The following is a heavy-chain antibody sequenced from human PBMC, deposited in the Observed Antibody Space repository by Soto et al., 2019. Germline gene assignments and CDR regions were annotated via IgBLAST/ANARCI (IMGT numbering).Heavy chain of an antibody. J-gene: IGHJ4*02. CDR2: ISGSGGST. Sequence: EVQLLEYGGGLVQPGGSLRLSCAASGFTFSSYAMSWVRQAPGKGLEWVSAISGSGGSTYYADSVKGRFTISRDNSKNTLYLQMNSLSAEDTAVYYCANIKDYDILTGYSDFDYWGQGPLVTVSS. CDR1: GFTFSSYA. V-gene: IGHV3-23*01. D-gene: IGHD3-9*01. CDR3: ANIKDYDILTGYSDFDY.